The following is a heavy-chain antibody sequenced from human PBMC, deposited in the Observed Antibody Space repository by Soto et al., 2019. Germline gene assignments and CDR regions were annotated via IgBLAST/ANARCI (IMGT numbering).Heavy chain of an antibody. D-gene: IGHD3-10*01. CDR2: IYYGGTT. CDR1: GGSISSYY. V-gene: IGHV4-59*08. Sequence: SETLSLTCSVSGGSISSYYWSWIRQSPGKGLEWVGYIYYGGTTSYNPSLKSRVTISLETSKSQFSLRLTSVTAADTAVYYCARLGRYYQSLDSWGPGTLVTVSS. CDR3: ARLGRYYQSLDS. J-gene: IGHJ5*01.